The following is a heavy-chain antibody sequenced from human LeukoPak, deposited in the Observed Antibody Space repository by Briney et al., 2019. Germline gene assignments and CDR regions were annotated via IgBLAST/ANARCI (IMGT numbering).Heavy chain of an antibody. CDR1: GFTFSSYG. CDR3: ARDVSPRRDIVVVVAATPPDY. Sequence: GGSLRLSCAASGFTFSSYGMHWVRQAPGKGLEWMAVIWYDGSNKYYADSVKGRFTISRDNSKNTLYLQMNSLRAEDTAVYYCARDVSPRRDIVVVVAATPPDYWGQGTLVTVSS. CDR2: IWYDGSNK. J-gene: IGHJ4*02. V-gene: IGHV3-33*01. D-gene: IGHD2-15*01.